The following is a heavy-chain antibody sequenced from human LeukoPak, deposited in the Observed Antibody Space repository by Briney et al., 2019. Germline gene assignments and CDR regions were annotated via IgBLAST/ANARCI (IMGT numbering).Heavy chain of an antibody. Sequence: SETLSLTCTVSGDSISSYYWSWIRQPPGKGLEWIGYIYYSGSTKYNPSLKSRVTISVDTSKNQFSLKLNSVTAADTAVYYCARARYVNSFYAFDIWGQGTLVTVSS. CDR1: GDSISSYY. D-gene: IGHD3-9*01. V-gene: IGHV4-59*01. CDR2: IYYSGST. CDR3: ARARYVNSFYAFDI. J-gene: IGHJ3*02.